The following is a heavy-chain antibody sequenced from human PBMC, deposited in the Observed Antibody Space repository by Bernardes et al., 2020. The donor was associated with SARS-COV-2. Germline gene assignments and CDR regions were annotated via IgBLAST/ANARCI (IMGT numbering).Heavy chain of an antibody. D-gene: IGHD1-26*01. Sequence: ASEKVSCKASGYTFTRYGISWVRQDPGQGLEWMGWISAYNGNTNYAQKLQGRVTMTTDTSTSTAYMELRSLRSDDTAVYYCARDSQWELPDYWGQGTLVTVSS. CDR1: GYTFTRYG. CDR3: ARDSQWELPDY. V-gene: IGHV1-18*01. J-gene: IGHJ4*02. CDR2: ISAYNGNT.